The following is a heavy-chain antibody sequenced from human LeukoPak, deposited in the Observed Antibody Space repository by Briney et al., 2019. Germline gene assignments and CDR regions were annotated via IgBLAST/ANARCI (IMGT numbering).Heavy chain of an antibody. CDR3: AKDHGSSDWYYFDY. D-gene: IGHD6-13*01. Sequence: PGGSLRLSCAASGFTVSSNYMSWVRQAPGKGLEWVSVIYSGGSTYYADSVKGRFTISRDNSKNTLYLQMNTLRADDTAVYYRAKDHGSSDWYYFDYWGQGTLVTVSS. CDR2: IYSGGST. V-gene: IGHV3-53*05. CDR1: GFTVSSNY. J-gene: IGHJ4*02.